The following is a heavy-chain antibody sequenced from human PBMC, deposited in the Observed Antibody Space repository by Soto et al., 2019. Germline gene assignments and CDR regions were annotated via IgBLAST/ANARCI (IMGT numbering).Heavy chain of an antibody. CDR2: MYNTGST. V-gene: IGHV4-59*01. CDR1: GGSISRYY. Sequence: QVQLQESGPGLVKPSETLSLACTVSGGSISRYYWSWIRQPPGKGLEWIGYMYNTGSTVYNPSFTSRVTISVDKSKNQFSLKLNSVTAADTAVYYGARDLWGYCGTDCYPLDVWGQGTTVTVSS. D-gene: IGHD2-21*02. CDR3: ARDLWGYCGTDCYPLDV. J-gene: IGHJ6*02.